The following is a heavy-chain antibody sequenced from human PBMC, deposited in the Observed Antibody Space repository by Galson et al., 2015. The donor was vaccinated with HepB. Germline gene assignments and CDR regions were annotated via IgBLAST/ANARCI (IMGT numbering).Heavy chain of an antibody. CDR3: VRDSGLYGLDV. J-gene: IGHJ6*02. CDR2: IWYDGSQK. V-gene: IGHV3-33*08. Sequence: SLRLSCAASGFSFSSHSMNWVRQAPGKGLEWLAVIWYDGSQKFHEDSVEGRFTISRDNSKNMLFLQMGSLRVDDTAVYFCVRDSGLYGLDVWGQGTRVTVSS. D-gene: IGHD6-19*01. CDR1: GFSFSSHS.